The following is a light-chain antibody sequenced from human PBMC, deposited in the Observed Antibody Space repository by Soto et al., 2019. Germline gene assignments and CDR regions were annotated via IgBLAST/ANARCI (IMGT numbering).Light chain of an antibody. V-gene: IGKV3-20*01. CDR2: GAS. CDR1: QSVSSSY. Sequence: EIVLTQSPSTLSLSPGERATLSCRASQSVSSSYLAWYQQKPGQAPRLLIYGASSRATGIPDRFSGSGSGTDFTLTISRLEPEDFAVYYCQQYGSSITFGPGTKVDIK. J-gene: IGKJ3*01. CDR3: QQYGSSIT.